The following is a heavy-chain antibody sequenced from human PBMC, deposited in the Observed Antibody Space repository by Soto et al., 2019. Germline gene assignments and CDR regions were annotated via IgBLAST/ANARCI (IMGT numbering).Heavy chain of an antibody. Sequence: GGSLRLSCAASGFTFSSYAMHWVRQAPGKGLEYVSAISSNGGSTYYANSVKGRFTISRDNSKNTLYLQMGSLRAEDMAVYYCARGGRLGYCSSTSCSGAFDPWGQGTLVTVSS. CDR2: ISSNGGST. D-gene: IGHD2-2*01. CDR1: GFTFSSYA. J-gene: IGHJ5*02. V-gene: IGHV3-64*01. CDR3: ARGGRLGYCSSTSCSGAFDP.